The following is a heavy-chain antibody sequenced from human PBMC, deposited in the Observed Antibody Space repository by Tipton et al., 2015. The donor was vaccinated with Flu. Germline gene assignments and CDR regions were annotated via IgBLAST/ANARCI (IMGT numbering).Heavy chain of an antibody. J-gene: IGHJ4*02. CDR1: GYSLTSYP. V-gene: IGHV1-18*04. CDR2: ISGYSGNT. Sequence: QLVQSGAEVKKPGASVKVSCKASGYSLTSYPISWVRQAPGQGLEWMGWISGYSGNTNYAQNLQGRVTMTTDTSTNTAYMELRSLRSDDTAVYYCARPGGPAAINPFSYFDFWGQGTLVPVSS. CDR3: ARPGGPAAINPFSYFDF. D-gene: IGHD2-2*01.